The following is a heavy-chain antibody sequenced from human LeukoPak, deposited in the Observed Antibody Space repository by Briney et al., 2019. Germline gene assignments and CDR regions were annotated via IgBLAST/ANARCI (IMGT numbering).Heavy chain of an antibody. CDR1: GFTFDDYG. Sequence: PGGSLRLSCAASGFTFDDYGMSWVRQAPGKGLEWVSGINWNGGSTGYADSVKGRFTISRDNAKNSLYLQMNSLRAEDTALYYCAREGRNIVLMVYATNYFDYWGQGTLVTVSS. D-gene: IGHD2-8*01. J-gene: IGHJ4*02. V-gene: IGHV3-20*04. CDR2: INWNGGST. CDR3: AREGRNIVLMVYATNYFDY.